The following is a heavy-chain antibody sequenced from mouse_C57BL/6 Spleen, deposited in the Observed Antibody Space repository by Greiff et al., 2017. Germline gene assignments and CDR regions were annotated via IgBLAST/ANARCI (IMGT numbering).Heavy chain of an antibody. CDR3: VRDKSNFWYFDV. J-gene: IGHJ1*03. CDR2: IRSKSSNYAT. CDR1: GFTFNTYA. D-gene: IGHD2-5*01. V-gene: IGHV10-3*01. Sequence: EVNVVESGGGLVQPKGSLKLSCAASGFTFNTYAMHWVRQAPGKGLEWVARIRSKSSNYATYYADSVKDRFTISRDDSQSMLYLQMNNLKTEDTAMYYCVRDKSNFWYFDVWGTGTTVTVSS.